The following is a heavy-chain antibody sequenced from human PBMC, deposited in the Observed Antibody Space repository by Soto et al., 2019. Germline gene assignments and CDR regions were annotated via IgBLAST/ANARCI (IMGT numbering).Heavy chain of an antibody. CDR1: GLTFSSYA. CDR3: AKVDDYIWGTYRYPIIDY. D-gene: IGHD3-16*02. Sequence: GGSLRLSCAASGLTFSSYAMSWVRQAPGTGLEWVSAIGGSGGSTYYAGSVKGRFTISRDNSKNTLYLQMNSLRAEDTAVYYCAKVDDYIWGTYRYPIIDYWGQGTLVTVSS. V-gene: IGHV3-23*01. CDR2: IGGSGGST. J-gene: IGHJ4*02.